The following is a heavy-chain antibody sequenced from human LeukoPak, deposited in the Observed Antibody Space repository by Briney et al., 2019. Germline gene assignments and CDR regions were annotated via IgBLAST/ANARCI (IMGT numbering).Heavy chain of an antibody. V-gene: IGHV3-33*01. CDR2: IWYDGSNK. D-gene: IGHD2-15*01. CDR3: ARDRRRWYYFDY. J-gene: IGHJ4*02. CDR1: GFTFSSYG. Sequence: TGGSLRLSCAASGFTFSSYGMHWVRQAPGKGLEWVAVIWYDGSNKYYADSVKGRFTISRDNSKNTLYLQMNSLRAEDTAVYYCARDRRRWYYFDYWGQGTLVTVSS.